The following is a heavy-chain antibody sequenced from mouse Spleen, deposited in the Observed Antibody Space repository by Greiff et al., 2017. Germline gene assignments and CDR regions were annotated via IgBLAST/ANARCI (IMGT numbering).Heavy chain of an antibody. CDR2: INPNNGGT. D-gene: IGHD1-1*02. CDR1: GYTFTDYY. V-gene: IGHV1-26*01. J-gene: IGHJ1*01. CDR3: ARLWGDWYFDV. Sequence: EVQLQQSGPELVKPGASVKISCKASGYTFTDYYMNWVKQSHGKSLEWIGDINPNNGGTSYNQKFKGKATLTVDKSSSTAYMELRSLTSEDSAVYYCARLWGDWYFDVWGAGTTVTVSS.